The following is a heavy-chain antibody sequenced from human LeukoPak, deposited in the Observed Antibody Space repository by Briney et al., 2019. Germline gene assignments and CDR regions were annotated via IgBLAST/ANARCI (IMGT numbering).Heavy chain of an antibody. J-gene: IGHJ4*02. CDR3: AGLLVPAAIATESGFDY. D-gene: IGHD2-2*02. CDR1: GYSISSGYY. V-gene: IGHV4-38-2*02. Sequence: SETLSLTCTVSGYSISSGYYWGWIRQPPGKGLEWIGSINHSGSTYYNPSLKSRVTISVDTSKNQFSLKLGSVTAADTAVYYCAGLLVPAAIATESGFDYWGQGTLVTVSS. CDR2: INHSGST.